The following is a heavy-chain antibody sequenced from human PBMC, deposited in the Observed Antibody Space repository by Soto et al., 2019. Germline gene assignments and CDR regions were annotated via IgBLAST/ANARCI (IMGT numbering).Heavy chain of an antibody. CDR2: IYHSGST. V-gene: IGHV4-4*02. CDR1: GGSISSSNW. CDR3: ARDGYGDYSPFDY. J-gene: IGHJ4*02. Sequence: PSETLSLTCAVSGGSISSSNWWSWVRQPPGKGLEWIGEIYHSGSTNYNPSLKSRVTISVDKSKNQFSLKLSSVTAADTALYYCARDGYGDYSPFDYWGQGTLVTVSS. D-gene: IGHD4-17*01.